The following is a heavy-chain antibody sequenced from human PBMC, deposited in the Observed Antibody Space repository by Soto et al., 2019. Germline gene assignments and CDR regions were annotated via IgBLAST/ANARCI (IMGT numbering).Heavy chain of an antibody. D-gene: IGHD2-15*01. Sequence: QVQLVQSGAEVRKPGASVKVSCKASGYTFSSHGIIWVRQAPGQGLEWMGWISGCNGNAKYAQRFQGRVTMTTDTSTSTVYMDLRSLGSDDSAVYYCAREGSYGWYDCWGQGTLVTVSS. CDR2: ISGCNGNA. J-gene: IGHJ5*01. V-gene: IGHV1-18*01. CDR1: GYTFSSHG. CDR3: AREGSYGWYDC.